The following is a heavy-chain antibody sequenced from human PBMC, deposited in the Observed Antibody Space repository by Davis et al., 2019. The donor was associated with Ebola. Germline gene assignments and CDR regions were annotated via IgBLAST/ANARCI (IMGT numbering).Heavy chain of an antibody. CDR3: ARASFGYNSGWYADY. J-gene: IGHJ4*02. CDR1: GYTFTGYG. CDR2: VHGGNGNT. D-gene: IGHD6-19*01. Sequence: AASVKVSCKASGYTFTGYGISWVRQAPGQGLEWMGWVHGGNGNTKYSQRFQGRVTITTDTSASTVYLDLTSLRSDDTAVFYCARASFGYNSGWYADYWGPGSLVTVSS. V-gene: IGHV1-18*04.